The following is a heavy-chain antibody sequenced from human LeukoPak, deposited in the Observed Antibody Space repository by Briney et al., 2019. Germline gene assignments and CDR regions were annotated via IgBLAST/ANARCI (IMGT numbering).Heavy chain of an antibody. CDR3: ASYIYGGYTNWLDP. CDR1: GGTFSSYA. J-gene: IGHJ5*02. D-gene: IGHD4-17*01. CDR2: IIPIFGTA. V-gene: IGHV1-69*05. Sequence: ASVKVSCKASGGTFSSYAISWVRQAPGQGLEWMGRIIPIFGTANYAQKFQGRVTITTDESTSTAYMELGSLRSEDTAVYYCASYIYGGYTNWLDPWGQGTLVTVSS.